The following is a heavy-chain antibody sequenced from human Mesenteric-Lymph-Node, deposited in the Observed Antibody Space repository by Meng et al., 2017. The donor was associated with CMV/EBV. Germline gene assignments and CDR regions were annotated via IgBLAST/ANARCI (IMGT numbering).Heavy chain of an antibody. Sequence: SETLSLTCTVSGDSMSPYYWSWIRQPPGKGLEWIGEINHSGSTSYNPSLKSRVTISVDTSKNQFSLRLSSVTAADTAVYYCARQRSTTWYSSPYFDYWGQGTLVTVSS. CDR1: GDSMSPYY. CDR2: INHSGST. CDR3: ARQRSTTWYSSPYFDY. D-gene: IGHD6-13*01. J-gene: IGHJ4*02. V-gene: IGHV4-34*01.